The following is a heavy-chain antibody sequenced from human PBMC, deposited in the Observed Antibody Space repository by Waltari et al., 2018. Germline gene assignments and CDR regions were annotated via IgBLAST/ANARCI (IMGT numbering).Heavy chain of an antibody. V-gene: IGHV3-74*01. CDR2: IHSDGRST. J-gene: IGHJ4*02. Sequence: EVQLVESGGGLLPPGGSLRLSCAASGFSISGSWMHWVRQAPGKGLVWVSRIHSDGRSTNYADSVRGRFTISRDNAKNMVYLQMNSLRADDTAVYFCARDGLGSSHDYWGQGTLVTVSS. CDR1: GFSISGSW. CDR3: ARDGLGSSHDY. D-gene: IGHD6-6*01.